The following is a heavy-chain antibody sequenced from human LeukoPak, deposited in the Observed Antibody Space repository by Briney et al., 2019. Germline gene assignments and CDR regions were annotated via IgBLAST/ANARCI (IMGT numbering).Heavy chain of an antibody. CDR3: ARSPFYDSSGYMGNWFDP. Sequence: RASVKVSCTASGYTFTSYAINWVRQAPEQGLEWMGWMNPNSGNTGYAQKFQGRVTMTRNTSISTAYMELSSLRSEDTAVYYCARSPFYDSSGYMGNWFDPWGQGTLVTVSS. CDR1: GYTFTSYA. V-gene: IGHV1-8*01. J-gene: IGHJ5*02. D-gene: IGHD3-22*01. CDR2: MNPNSGNT.